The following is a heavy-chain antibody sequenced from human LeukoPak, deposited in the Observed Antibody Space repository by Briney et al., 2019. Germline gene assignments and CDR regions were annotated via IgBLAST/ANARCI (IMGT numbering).Heavy chain of an antibody. CDR3: AKGRYLTIVTTFYFDY. J-gene: IGHJ4*02. D-gene: IGHD4-17*01. CDR1: GFTFNNYA. V-gene: IGHV3-30*02. CDR2: IRYDGSNK. Sequence: GGSLRLSCAASGFTFNNYAIHWVRQAPGKGLEWVSFIRYDGSNKYYADSVKGRFTISRDNSKNTLYLQMNSLKPEDTAVYYCAKGRYLTIVTTFYFDYWGQGTLVTVSS.